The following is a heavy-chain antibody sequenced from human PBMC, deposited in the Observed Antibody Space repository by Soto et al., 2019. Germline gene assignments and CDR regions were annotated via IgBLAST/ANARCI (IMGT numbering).Heavy chain of an antibody. Sequence: HLVESGGDLVKPGGSLRLSCAASGFMFSSAWMSWVRQAPGKGLEWVGRIKSKGDGGTTDYAPPVKGRFVISRDDSKNNRYMQMNSLKTDDTAVYYCVEGWNNFWGQGTLVAVSS. CDR3: VEGWNNF. CDR2: IKSKGDGGTT. V-gene: IGHV3-15*01. J-gene: IGHJ4*02. D-gene: IGHD1-1*01. CDR1: GFMFSSAW.